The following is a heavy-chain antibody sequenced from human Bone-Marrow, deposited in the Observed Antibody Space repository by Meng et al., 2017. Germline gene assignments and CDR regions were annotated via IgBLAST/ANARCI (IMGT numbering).Heavy chain of an antibody. D-gene: IGHD6-19*01. CDR1: GFTFSSYE. V-gene: IGHV3-48*03. Sequence: GESLKISCAASGFTFSSYEMNWVRQAPGKGLEWVSYISSSGSTIYYADSVKGRFTISRDNAKNSLYLQMNSLRAEDTAVYYCAGVTYSSGWYPPYYYYYGMDVWGQGTTVTVSS. J-gene: IGHJ6*02. CDR3: AGVTYSSGWYPPYYYYYGMDV. CDR2: ISSSGSTI.